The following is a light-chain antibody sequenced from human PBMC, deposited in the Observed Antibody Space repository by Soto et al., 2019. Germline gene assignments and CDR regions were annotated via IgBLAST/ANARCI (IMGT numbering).Light chain of an antibody. CDR2: EGS. J-gene: IGLJ2*01. CDR1: SSVVENYNL. Sequence: QSALTQPASVSGSPGQSITISCTGISSVVENYNLVSWYQQSPGKAPKLIIYEGSKRPSGVSSRFSGFKSGSTASLTISGLQAEDEADCYCSPYAGGSPAVLFGGGTKLTVL. V-gene: IGLV2-23*01. CDR3: SPYAGGSPAVL.